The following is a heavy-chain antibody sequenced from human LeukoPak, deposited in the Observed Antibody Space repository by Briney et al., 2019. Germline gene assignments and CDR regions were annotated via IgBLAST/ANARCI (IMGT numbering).Heavy chain of an antibody. J-gene: IGHJ3*02. D-gene: IGHD3-22*01. CDR2: IYYSGST. CDR1: SGSISSSSYY. Sequence: KPSETLSLTCAVSSGSISSSSYYWGWIRQPPGKGLEWIGSIYYSGSTYYNPSLKSRVTLSVDTSKNQFSLKLRSVTAADTAVYYCARQERGYDGSGHRAFDIWGQGTMVTLSS. V-gene: IGHV4-39*01. CDR3: ARQERGYDGSGHRAFDI.